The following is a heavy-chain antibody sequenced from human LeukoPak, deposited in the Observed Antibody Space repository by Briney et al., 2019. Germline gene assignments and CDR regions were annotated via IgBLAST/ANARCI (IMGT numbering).Heavy chain of an antibody. Sequence: GGSLRLSCAASGFTVSTKYMSWVRQAPGKGLEWVSLFHSGGSTYYADSVKGRFTISRDNSKSTLYLQMNNLRADDTAVYYCARFSDWLFTYFDYWGQGTLVTVSS. V-gene: IGHV3-66*01. CDR3: ARFSDWLFTYFDY. CDR2: FHSGGST. CDR1: GFTVSTKY. D-gene: IGHD3-9*01. J-gene: IGHJ4*02.